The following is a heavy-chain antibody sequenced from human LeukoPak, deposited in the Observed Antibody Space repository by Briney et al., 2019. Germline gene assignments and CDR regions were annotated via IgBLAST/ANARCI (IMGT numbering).Heavy chain of an antibody. D-gene: IGHD5-18*01. J-gene: IGHJ5*02. V-gene: IGHV3-7*01. CDR2: IKQDGSEK. CDR1: GFTFSSYS. CDR3: ARDARGYSPSNWFDP. Sequence: GGSLRLSCAASGFTFSSYSMNWVRQAPGKGLEWVANIKQDGSEKYYVDSVKGRFTISRDNAKNSLYLQMNSLRAEDTAVYYCARDARGYSPSNWFDPWGQGTLVTVSS.